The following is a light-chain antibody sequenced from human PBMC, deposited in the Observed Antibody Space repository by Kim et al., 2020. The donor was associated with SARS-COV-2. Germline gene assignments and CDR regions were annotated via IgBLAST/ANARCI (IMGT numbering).Light chain of an antibody. CDR2: AAS. CDR3: QQLSAYPLT. V-gene: IGKV1-9*01. CDR1: QGISSY. J-gene: IGKJ3*01. Sequence: AFVGDRVTITCRASQGISSYLAWYQQKPGKAPKLLIYAASTLQTEVPSRFSGSGSGTDFTLTISSLQPEDFATYYCQQLSAYPLTFGPGTKVDIK.